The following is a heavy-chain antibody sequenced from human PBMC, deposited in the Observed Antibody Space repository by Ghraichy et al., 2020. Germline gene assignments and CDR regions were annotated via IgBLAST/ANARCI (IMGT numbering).Heavy chain of an antibody. CDR3: ARGVGATGTYNWFDP. V-gene: IGHV1-46*01. CDR2: INPSGGST. CDR1: GYTFTSYY. D-gene: IGHD1-26*01. J-gene: IGHJ5*02. Sequence: ASVKVSCKASGYTFTSYYMHWVRQAPGQGLEWMGIINPSGGSTSYAQKFQGRVTMTRDTSTSTVYMELSSLRSEDTAVYYWARGVGATGTYNWFDPWGQGTLVTVSS.